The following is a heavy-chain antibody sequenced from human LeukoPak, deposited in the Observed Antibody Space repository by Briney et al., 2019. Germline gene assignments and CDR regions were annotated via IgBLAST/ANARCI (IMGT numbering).Heavy chain of an antibody. D-gene: IGHD2-8*01. J-gene: IGHJ4*02. CDR2: VSLEGVR. CDR1: GGSITTTNW. V-gene: IGHV4-4*02. Sequence: PSETLSLTCGVSGGSITTTNWWSWVRQFPGQGLQWIGEVSLEGVRNYNPSLTSRVTMSLDRAKNLLSLNLNSMTAADTAVYYCSRENGAFSPFDYWGQGTLVTVSS. CDR3: SRENGAFSPFDY.